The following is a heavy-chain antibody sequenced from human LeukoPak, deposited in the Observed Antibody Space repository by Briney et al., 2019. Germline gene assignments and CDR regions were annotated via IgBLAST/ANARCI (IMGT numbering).Heavy chain of an antibody. V-gene: IGHV3-21*01. CDR2: ISSSSSYI. D-gene: IGHD6-13*01. CDR1: GFTFSSYS. J-gene: IGHJ4*02. Sequence: GGSLRLSCAASGFTFSSYSMNWVRQAPGKGLERVSSISSSSSYIYYADSVKGRFTISRDNAKNSLYLQMNSLRAEDTAVYYCASSLLYSSSWYYFDYWGQGTLVTVSS. CDR3: ASSLLYSSSWYYFDY.